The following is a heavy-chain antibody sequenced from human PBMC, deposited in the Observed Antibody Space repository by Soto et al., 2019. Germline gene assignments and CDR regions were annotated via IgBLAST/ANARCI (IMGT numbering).Heavy chain of an antibody. D-gene: IGHD1-1*01. CDR2: ISYEGSNT. CDR3: ARVTPGNNLYYFYGLDV. CDR1: GFTFDTYA. Sequence: GGSLRLSCVASGFTFDTYAIHWVRLAPGKGLQWVALISYEGSNTYYADSVKGRFTVSRDNSKKTLYLQMNSLRPEDTGVYYCARVTPGNNLYYFYGLDVWGQGTSVTVSS. V-gene: IGHV3-30-3*01. J-gene: IGHJ6*02.